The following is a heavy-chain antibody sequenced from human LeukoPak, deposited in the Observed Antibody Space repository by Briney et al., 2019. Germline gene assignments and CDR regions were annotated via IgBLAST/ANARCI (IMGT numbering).Heavy chain of an antibody. CDR3: ASRGDPPGYPIDY. D-gene: IGHD2-21*01. CDR2: VSGSGAHT. Sequence: PGGSLRLSCAASGFTFSSYAMTWVRQAPGKGLQWVSAVSGSGAHTYYADSVKGRFTISRDNSRDTLYLQMNSLRAEDTAVYYCASRGDPPGYPIDYWGQGTLVTVSS. CDR1: GFTFSSYA. V-gene: IGHV3-23*01. J-gene: IGHJ4*02.